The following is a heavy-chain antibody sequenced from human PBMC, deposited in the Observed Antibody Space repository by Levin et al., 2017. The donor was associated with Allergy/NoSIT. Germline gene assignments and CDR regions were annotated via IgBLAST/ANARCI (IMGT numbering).Heavy chain of an antibody. D-gene: IGHD2-15*01. CDR2: ISGSGGST. V-gene: IGHV3-23*01. CDR3: AKAKSGGSFNHPFDY. J-gene: IGHJ4*02. Sequence: PGGSLRLSCAASGFTFSSYAMSWVRQAPGKGLEWVSAISGSGGSTYYADSVKGRFTISRDNSKNTLYLQMNSLRAEDTAVYYCAKAKSGGSFNHPFDYWGQGTLVTVSS. CDR1: GFTFSSYA.